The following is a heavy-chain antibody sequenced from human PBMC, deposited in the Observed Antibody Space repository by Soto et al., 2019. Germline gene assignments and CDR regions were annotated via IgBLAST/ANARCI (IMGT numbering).Heavy chain of an antibody. CDR2: IKQDGSEK. J-gene: IGHJ6*02. V-gene: IGHV3-7*01. CDR1: GFTLSRDW. D-gene: IGHD1-26*01. CDR3: ARDGREAEGYYYGMDV. Sequence: GGPLRLSCAAPGFTLSRDWMSWVRQAPGKWLEWVANIKQDGSEKYYVDSVKGRFTISRDNAKNSLYLQMNGLRAEDTAVYYCARDGREAEGYYYGMDVWGQGTKVTVSS.